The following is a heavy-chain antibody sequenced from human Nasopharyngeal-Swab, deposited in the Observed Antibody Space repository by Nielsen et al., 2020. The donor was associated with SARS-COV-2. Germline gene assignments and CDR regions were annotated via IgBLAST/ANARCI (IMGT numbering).Heavy chain of an antibody. D-gene: IGHD3-22*01. Sequence: GVLKISCVASGFTFSDYWMSWFRQAPERGLEWVGNINPAPDWSDHVDSVKGRFTISRDNAKNSLYLEMNSLRVEDTAVYYCARGGVAYNDNTEGLDYWGRGALVTVSS. J-gene: IGHJ4*02. CDR1: GFTFSDYW. V-gene: IGHV3-7*02. CDR3: ARGGVAYNDNTEGLDY. CDR2: INPAPDWS.